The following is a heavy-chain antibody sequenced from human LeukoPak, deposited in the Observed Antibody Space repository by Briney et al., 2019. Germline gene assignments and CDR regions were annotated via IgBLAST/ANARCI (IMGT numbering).Heavy chain of an antibody. CDR3: ARHRVLTGEYGMDV. CDR2: IDPSDSYT. D-gene: IGHD1-26*01. V-gene: IGHV5-10-1*01. Sequence: GESLKISCKGSGYSFTSYWISWVRQMPGKGLEWMGRIDPSDSYTNYSPSFQGHVPISADKSISTAYLQWSTLKASATAMYYCARHRVLTGEYGMDVWGQGTTVTVSS. CDR1: GYSFTSYW. J-gene: IGHJ6*02.